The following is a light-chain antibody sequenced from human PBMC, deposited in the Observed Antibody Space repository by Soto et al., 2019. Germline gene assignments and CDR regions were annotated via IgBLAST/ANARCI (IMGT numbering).Light chain of an antibody. J-gene: IGLJ1*01. CDR3: SSYTSSSTRV. CDR1: SSDVGGYNY. V-gene: IGLV2-14*01. CDR2: EVS. Sequence: SVLTQPASESGSPGQSITISCTGTSSDVGGYNYVSWYQQHPGKAPKLMIYEVSNRPSGVSNRFSGSKSGNTASLTISGLQAEDEADYYRSSYTSSSTRVFGTGTKVTVL.